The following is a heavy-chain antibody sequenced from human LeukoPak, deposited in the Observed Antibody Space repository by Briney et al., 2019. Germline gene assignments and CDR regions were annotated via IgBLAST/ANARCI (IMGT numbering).Heavy chain of an antibody. J-gene: IGHJ6*02. D-gene: IGHD3-10*01. CDR3: ANYASGLPRHYAMDV. CDR1: GFTVSTTY. CDR2: IYSGGST. Sequence: GGSLRLSCAASGFTVSTTYMSWVRQAPGKGLEWVSVIYSGGSTYYADSVKGRFTISRDSSNNTLYLQMNSLRAEDTAVYYCANYASGLPRHYAMDVWGQGTTVTVSS. V-gene: IGHV3-66*01.